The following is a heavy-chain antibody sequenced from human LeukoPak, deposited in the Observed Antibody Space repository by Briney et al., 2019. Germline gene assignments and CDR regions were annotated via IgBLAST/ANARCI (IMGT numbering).Heavy chain of an antibody. CDR1: GFTFSSYA. Sequence: GALRLSFAASGFTFSSYAMHWVRQAPGKGLEWVAVTSSDGNIKYYADSVKGRFTISRDNSKNTQYLQMNSLRGEDTGVYYCARDPVPATARHFDYWGQGTLVTVSS. V-gene: IGHV3-30-3*01. CDR3: ARDPVPATARHFDY. D-gene: IGHD1-1*01. J-gene: IGHJ4*02. CDR2: TSSDGNIK.